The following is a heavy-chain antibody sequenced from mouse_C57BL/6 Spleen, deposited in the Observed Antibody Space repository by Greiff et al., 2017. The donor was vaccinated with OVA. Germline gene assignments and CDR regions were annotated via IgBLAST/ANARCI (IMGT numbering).Heavy chain of an antibody. CDR1: GFTFSDYG. CDR3: ARDIYYDYDGYAMDY. J-gene: IGHJ4*01. Sequence: EVQLVESGGGLVKPGGSLKLSCAASGFTFSDYGMHWVRQAPEKGLEWVAYISSGSSTIYYADTVKGRFTISRDNAKNTLFLQMTSLRSEDTAMYYCARDIYYDYDGYAMDYWGQGTSVTVSS. V-gene: IGHV5-17*01. D-gene: IGHD2-4*01. CDR2: ISSGSSTI.